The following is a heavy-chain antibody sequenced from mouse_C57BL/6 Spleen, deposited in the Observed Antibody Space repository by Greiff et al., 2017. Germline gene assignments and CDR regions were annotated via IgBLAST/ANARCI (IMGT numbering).Heavy chain of an antibody. Sequence: VQLQQSGAELVRPGASVTLSCKASGYTFTDYEMHWVKQTPVHGLEWIGAIDPETGGTAYNQKFKGKAILTADKSSRTAYRELRRLTSEDSAVYYCTRGGSRSGFAYWGQGTLVTVSA. V-gene: IGHV1-15*01. CDR2: IDPETGGT. CDR3: TRGGSRSGFAY. J-gene: IGHJ3*01. CDR1: GYTFTDYE.